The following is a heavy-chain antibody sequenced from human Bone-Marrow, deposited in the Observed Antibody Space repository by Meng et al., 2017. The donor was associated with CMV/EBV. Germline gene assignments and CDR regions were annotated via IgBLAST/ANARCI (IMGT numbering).Heavy chain of an antibody. J-gene: IGHJ4*02. CDR2: ISSNGGST. CDR3: ARGDYGDH. V-gene: IGHV3-64*02. CDR1: GFTFSSYA. Sequence: GESLKISCAASGFTFSSYAMHWVRQAPGKGLEYVSAISSNGGSTYYADSVKGRFTISRDNSKNTLYLQMGSLRAEDMAVYYCARGDYGDHWGQGTLVTVSS.